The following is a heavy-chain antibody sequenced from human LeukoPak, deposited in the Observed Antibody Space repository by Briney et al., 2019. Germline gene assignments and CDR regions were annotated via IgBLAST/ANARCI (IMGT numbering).Heavy chain of an antibody. CDR2: INPNSGGT. Sequence: GTSVKVSCKASGYTVTGYYMHWVRQAPGQGLEWMGRINPNSGGTNYALKFQGRVTMTRDTSISTAFMELSRLTSDDTAVYYCTGGATTPVYWGQGTLVTVSS. J-gene: IGHJ4*02. D-gene: IGHD5-12*01. CDR1: GYTVTGYY. V-gene: IGHV1-2*02. CDR3: TGGATTPVY.